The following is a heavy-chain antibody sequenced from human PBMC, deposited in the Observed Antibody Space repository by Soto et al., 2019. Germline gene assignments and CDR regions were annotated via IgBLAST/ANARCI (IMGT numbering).Heavy chain of an antibody. CDR2: SHHSGST. Sequence: QVHLQESGPRLVKSSETLSLTCTVSGGSIHSYYWAWIRQPPGKALEWIGYSHHSGSTNYNSALESRVTMSVDTSRNQFSLKLNSVTAADTAVYFCATGSRRSTSDAFDVWGQGTMVTVSS. J-gene: IGHJ3*01. V-gene: IGHV4-59*01. D-gene: IGHD6-6*01. CDR1: GGSIHSYY. CDR3: ATGSRRSTSDAFDV.